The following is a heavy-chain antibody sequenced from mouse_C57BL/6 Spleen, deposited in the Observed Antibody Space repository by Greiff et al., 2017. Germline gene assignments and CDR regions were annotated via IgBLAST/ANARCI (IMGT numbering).Heavy chain of an antibody. CDR3: ARDGELGRYFDY. J-gene: IGHJ2*01. D-gene: IGHD4-1*01. CDR2: ISDGGSYT. CDR1: GFTFSSYA. V-gene: IGHV5-4*01. Sequence: VQLKESGGGLVKPGGSLKLSCAASGFTFSSYAMSWVRQTPEKRLEWVATISDGGSYTYYPDNVKGRFTISRDNAKNNLYLQMSHLKSEDTAMYYCARDGELGRYFDYWGQGTTLTVSS.